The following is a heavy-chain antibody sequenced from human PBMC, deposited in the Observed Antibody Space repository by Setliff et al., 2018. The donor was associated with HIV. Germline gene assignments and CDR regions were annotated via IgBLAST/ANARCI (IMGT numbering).Heavy chain of an antibody. CDR2: VHHSGST. J-gene: IGHJ4*02. D-gene: IGHD7-27*01. Sequence: SETLSLTCTVSSDSISSSYWTWIRQPPGQGLEWIGYVHHSGSTKYNASLRSRVTISVDTSKNQFSLKLSSVTAADTAVYYCARDRQFGRAWGFDYWGQGRPVTVSS. CDR3: ARDRQFGRAWGFDY. CDR1: SDSISSSY. V-gene: IGHV4-59*12.